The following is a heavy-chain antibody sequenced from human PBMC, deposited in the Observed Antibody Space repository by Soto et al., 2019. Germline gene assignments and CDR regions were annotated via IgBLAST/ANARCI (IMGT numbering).Heavy chain of an antibody. V-gene: IGHV4-59*01. CDR2: IYYSGST. CDR1: GGSISSYY. Sequence: SETLSLTCTVSGGSISSYYWSWIRQPPGKGLEWIGYIYYSGSTSHNPSLKSRVTISVDTSKSQFSLKLSSVTAADTAVYYCVRTQGDFWSGYYFFDPWGQGALVTVSS. CDR3: VRTQGDFWSGYYFFDP. J-gene: IGHJ5*02. D-gene: IGHD3-3*01.